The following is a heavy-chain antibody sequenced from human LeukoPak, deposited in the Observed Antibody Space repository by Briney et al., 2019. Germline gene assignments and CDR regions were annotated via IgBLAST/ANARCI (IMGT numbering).Heavy chain of an antibody. D-gene: IGHD2-2*01. CDR1: GYTLTELS. Sequence: ASVKVSCKVSGYTLTELSMHWVRQAPGKGLEWMGGFDPEDGETIYAQKFQGRVTMTEGTSTDTAYMELSSLRSEDTAVYYCATACSSTSCYAFDYWGQGTLVTVPS. V-gene: IGHV1-24*01. J-gene: IGHJ4*02. CDR2: FDPEDGET. CDR3: ATACSSTSCYAFDY.